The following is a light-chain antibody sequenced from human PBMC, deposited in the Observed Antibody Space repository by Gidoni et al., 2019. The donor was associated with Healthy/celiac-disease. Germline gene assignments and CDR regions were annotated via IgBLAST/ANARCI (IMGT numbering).Light chain of an antibody. J-gene: IGLJ2*01. CDR3: SSYAGSNNVV. V-gene: IGLV2-8*01. CDR2: EVS. CDR1: SSDVGGYNY. Sequence: QTALTQPPSATGSPGQSVTISCTGTSSDVGGYNYVSWYQQHPVKAPNLMICEVSKRPSGVPYRFSCAKSGNTASLTVSGLQAEDEADYYCSSYAGSNNVVFGGGTELTVL.